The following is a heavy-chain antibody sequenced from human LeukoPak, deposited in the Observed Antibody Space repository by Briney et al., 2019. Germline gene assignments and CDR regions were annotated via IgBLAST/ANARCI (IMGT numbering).Heavy chain of an antibody. J-gene: IGHJ4*02. Sequence: ASVKVSCKASGYTFTGYYMHWVRQAPGQGLEWMGWINPNSGGTNYAQKFQGRVTMTRDTSISTAYMELSSLRSEDTAVYYCAGLDSSGYYAGSFDYWSQGTLVTVSS. D-gene: IGHD3-22*01. V-gene: IGHV1-2*02. CDR2: INPNSGGT. CDR3: AGLDSSGYYAGSFDY. CDR1: GYTFTGYY.